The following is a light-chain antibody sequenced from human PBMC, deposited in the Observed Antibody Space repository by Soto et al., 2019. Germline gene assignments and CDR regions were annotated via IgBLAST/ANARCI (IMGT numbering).Light chain of an antibody. V-gene: IGLV2-14*01. Sequence: QSALTQPASVSGSPGQSITISCTGTSSDVGGYNYVSWYQQHPGKAPKLMIYDVSNRPSGVSNRFSGSKSGNTASLTISGLQAEDEADYSCSSYTSSSSVAFGGGTKVTVL. CDR1: SSDVGGYNY. CDR2: DVS. CDR3: SSYTSSSSVA. J-gene: IGLJ2*01.